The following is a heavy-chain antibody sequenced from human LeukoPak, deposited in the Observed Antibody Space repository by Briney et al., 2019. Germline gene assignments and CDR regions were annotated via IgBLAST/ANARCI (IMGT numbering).Heavy chain of an antibody. CDR3: AKDMRTLDYFDY. J-gene: IGHJ4*02. D-gene: IGHD1-1*01. CDR2: ISGSGGNT. Sequence: GGSLRLSCAASGFTVSSYYMSWVRQAPGKGLEWVSGISGSGGNTYYADSVKGRFTISRDNSKKTLYLQMNSLRAEDTAIYYCAKDMRTLDYFDYWGQGTLVTVSS. CDR1: GFTVSSYY. V-gene: IGHV3-23*01.